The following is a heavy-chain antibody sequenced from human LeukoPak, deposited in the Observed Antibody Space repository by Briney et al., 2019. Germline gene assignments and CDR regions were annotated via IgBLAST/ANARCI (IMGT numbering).Heavy chain of an antibody. J-gene: IGHJ4*02. CDR3: AREQYYYGSGSYYALDY. CDR2: ISYDGSNK. D-gene: IGHD3-10*01. Sequence: GGSLRLSCAASGFTFSSYAMHWVRQAPGKGLEWVAVISYDGSNKYYADSVKGRFTISRDNSKNKLYLQMNSLRAEDTAVYYCAREQYYYGSGSYYALDYWGQGTLVTVSS. CDR1: GFTFSSYA. V-gene: IGHV3-30*04.